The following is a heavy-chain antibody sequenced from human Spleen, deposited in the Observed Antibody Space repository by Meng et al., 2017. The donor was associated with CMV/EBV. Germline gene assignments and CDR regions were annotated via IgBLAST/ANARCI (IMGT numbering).Heavy chain of an antibody. Sequence: SETLSLTCAVYGGSFSGYYWSWIRQPPGKGLEWIGEINHSGSTNYNPSLKSRVTISVDTSKNQFSLKLSSVTAADTAVYYCARDVYYYDSSDAFDIWGQGTMVTVSS. CDR2: INHSGST. D-gene: IGHD3-22*01. J-gene: IGHJ3*02. CDR1: GGSFSGYY. V-gene: IGHV4-34*01. CDR3: ARDVYYYDSSDAFDI.